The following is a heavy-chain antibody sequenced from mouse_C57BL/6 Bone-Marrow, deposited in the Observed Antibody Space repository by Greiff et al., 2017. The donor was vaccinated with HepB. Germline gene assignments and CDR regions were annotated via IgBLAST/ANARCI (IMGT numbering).Heavy chain of an antibody. Sequence: EVQLVESGGDLVKPGGSLKLSCAASGFTFSSYGMSWVRQTPDKRLEWVATISSGGSYTYYPDSVKGRFTISRDNAKNTLYLQMSSLKSEDTAMYYSARGGYYDYDDGVDYWGQGTTLTVSS. CDR1: GFTFSSYG. CDR3: ARGGYYDYDDGVDY. V-gene: IGHV5-6*01. J-gene: IGHJ2*01. D-gene: IGHD2-4*01. CDR2: ISSGGSYT.